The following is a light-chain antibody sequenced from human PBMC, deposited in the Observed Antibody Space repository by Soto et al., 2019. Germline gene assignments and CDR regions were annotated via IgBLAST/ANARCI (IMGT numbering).Light chain of an antibody. Sequence: DIHLTQSPSSLSASVGDRVTITCRASQGISNYLAWYQREPGKAPKLLIYGASTLQSGVSSRFSGSGSGTDFTLTISSLQPEDFATYCCRQVNSYPSTFGHGTKVDIK. CDR2: GAS. CDR3: RQVNSYPST. J-gene: IGKJ2*01. CDR1: QGISNY. V-gene: IGKV1-9*01.